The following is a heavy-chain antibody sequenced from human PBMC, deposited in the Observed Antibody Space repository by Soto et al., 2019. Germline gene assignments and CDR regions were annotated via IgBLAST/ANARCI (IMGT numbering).Heavy chain of an antibody. V-gene: IGHV4-34*01. J-gene: IGHJ6*02. Sequence: QVQLQQWGAGLLKPSETLSLTCGVYGGSFSGYYWSWIRQPPGKGLEWIGEVNHSGSTNYNPSLKSLVTITEDTSTNQFSLKLSPVTAADTALYYCARKYLPYYGSGSPYGMDVWGQGTTVTVSS. CDR1: GGSFSGYY. CDR2: VNHSGST. CDR3: ARKYLPYYGSGSPYGMDV. D-gene: IGHD3-10*01.